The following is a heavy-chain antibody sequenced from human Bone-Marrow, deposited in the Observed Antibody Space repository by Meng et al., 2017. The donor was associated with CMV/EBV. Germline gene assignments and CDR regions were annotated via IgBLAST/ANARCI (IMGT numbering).Heavy chain of an antibody. Sequence: LKISCAASGFTFSSYSMNWVRQAPGKGLEWVSSISSSSSYIYYADSVKGRFTISRDNAKNSLYLQMNSLRAEDTAVYYCARDDQYYDFWSQGNYYYGMDVWGQGTTVTVSS. D-gene: IGHD3-3*01. V-gene: IGHV3-21*01. CDR1: GFTFSSYS. CDR2: ISSSSSYI. J-gene: IGHJ6*02. CDR3: ARDDQYYDFWSQGNYYYGMDV.